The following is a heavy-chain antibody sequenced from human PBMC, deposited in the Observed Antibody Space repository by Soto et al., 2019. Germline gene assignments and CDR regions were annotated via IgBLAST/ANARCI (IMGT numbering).Heavy chain of an antibody. Sequence: ASVKVSCKASGYTFTSYGISWVRQATGQGLEWMGWMDPNSDNTGHAQQFQGRVTMTRNTSISTAYMELRSLRSEDTAVYYCARGYSSSWYGSNYFGMDVWGQRTTVTVSS. CDR2: MDPNSDNT. V-gene: IGHV1-8*02. CDR1: GYTFTSYG. CDR3: ARGYSSSWYGSNYFGMDV. D-gene: IGHD6-13*01. J-gene: IGHJ6*02.